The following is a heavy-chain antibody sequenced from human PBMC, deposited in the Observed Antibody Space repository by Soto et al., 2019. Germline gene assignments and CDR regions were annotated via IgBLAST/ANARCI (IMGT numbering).Heavy chain of an antibody. CDR1: GGSISSGGYY. CDR2: IYYSGST. D-gene: IGHD3-3*01. CDR3: ARTNYDFWSGYYKGPRGYYFDY. Sequence: QVQLQESGPGLVKPSQTLSLTCTVSGGSISSGGYYWSWIRQHPGKGLEWIGYIYYSGSTYYNPSLKSRVTTSVDTSKNQFSLKLSSLTAADTAVYYCARTNYDFWSGYYKGPRGYYFDYWGQGTLVTVSS. V-gene: IGHV4-31*03. J-gene: IGHJ4*02.